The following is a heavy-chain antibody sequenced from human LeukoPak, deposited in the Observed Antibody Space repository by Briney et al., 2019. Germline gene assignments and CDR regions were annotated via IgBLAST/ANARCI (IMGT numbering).Heavy chain of an antibody. CDR2: IKQDGSEK. Sequence: GGSLRLSCAASGFTFSSYGMSWVRQAPGKGLEWVANIKQDGSEKYYVDSVKGRFTISRDNAKNSLYLQMNSLRAEDTAVYYCARVQLLWFGELPPYYYYYYMDVWGKGTTVTISS. CDR3: ARVQLLWFGELPPYYYYYYMDV. CDR1: GFTFSSYG. V-gene: IGHV3-7*01. D-gene: IGHD3-10*01. J-gene: IGHJ6*03.